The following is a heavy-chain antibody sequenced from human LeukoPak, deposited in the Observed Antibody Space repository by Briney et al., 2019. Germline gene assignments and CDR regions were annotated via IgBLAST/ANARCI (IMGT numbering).Heavy chain of an antibody. Sequence: PGGSLRLSCAASGLTFSSYWMSWVRQAPGKGLECVANIKQDGSEKYYVDSVKGRFTISRDNAKNLLYLQMNSLRAEDTAVYYCTRTRTAFDFWGQGTMVTVSS. V-gene: IGHV3-7*03. CDR2: IKQDGSEK. CDR1: GLTFSSYW. J-gene: IGHJ3*01. CDR3: TRTRTAFDF.